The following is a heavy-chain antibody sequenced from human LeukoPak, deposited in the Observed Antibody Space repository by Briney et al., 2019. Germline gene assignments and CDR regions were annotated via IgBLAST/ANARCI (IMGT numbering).Heavy chain of an antibody. CDR3: ARSLHGSNGWFDP. V-gene: IGHV1-69*02. CDR2: IIPILGIA. CDR1: GGTFSSYT. D-gene: IGHD1-26*01. J-gene: IGHJ5*02. Sequence: SVKVSCKASGGTFSSYTISWVRQAPGQGLEWMGRIIPILGIANYAQKFQGRVTITADKSTSTAYMELSSLRSEDTAVYYCARSLHGSNGWFDPWGQGTLVTVSS.